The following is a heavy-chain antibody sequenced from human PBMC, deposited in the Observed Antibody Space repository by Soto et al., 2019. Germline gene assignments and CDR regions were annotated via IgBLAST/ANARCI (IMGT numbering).Heavy chain of an antibody. CDR1: DGSVSSGSYY. J-gene: IGHJ4*02. Sequence: QVQLQESGPGLVKPSETLSLTCTVSDGSVSSGSYYWTWLRQPPGKGLEWIGYIYSSGSTLYNPSLKSRVIISADTAMNQFYLKLSSVTAADTAVYYCESDSLALFDSWGQGTLVTVSS. D-gene: IGHD5-12*01. V-gene: IGHV4-61*01. CDR2: IYSSGST. CDR3: ESDSLALFDS.